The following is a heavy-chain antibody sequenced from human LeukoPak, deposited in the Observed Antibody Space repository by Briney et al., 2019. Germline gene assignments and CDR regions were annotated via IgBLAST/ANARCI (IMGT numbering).Heavy chain of an antibody. Sequence: ASVKVSCKASGYTFTGYYMHWVRQAPGQGLEWMGWINPNSGGTNYAQKFQGRVTMTRDTSISTAYMELSRLRSDDTAVYYCAHCSSTSCYTLAFDIWGQGTMVTVSS. CDR1: GYTFTGYY. CDR3: AHCSSTSCYTLAFDI. D-gene: IGHD2-2*02. CDR2: INPNSGGT. J-gene: IGHJ3*02. V-gene: IGHV1-2*02.